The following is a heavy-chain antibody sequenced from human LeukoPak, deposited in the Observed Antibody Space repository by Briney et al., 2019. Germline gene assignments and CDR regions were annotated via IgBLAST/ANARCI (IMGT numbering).Heavy chain of an antibody. V-gene: IGHV1-46*01. CDR2: INPSGGST. CDR1: GYTFTSYY. Sequence: ASVKVSCKASGYTFTSYYMHWVRQAPGQGLEWMGIINPSGGSTSYAQKFQGRVTMTRDTSTSTVYMELSSLRCEDTAVYYCAREEPDEGWFDPWGQGTLVTVSS. J-gene: IGHJ5*02. CDR3: AREEPDEGWFDP. D-gene: IGHD1-14*01.